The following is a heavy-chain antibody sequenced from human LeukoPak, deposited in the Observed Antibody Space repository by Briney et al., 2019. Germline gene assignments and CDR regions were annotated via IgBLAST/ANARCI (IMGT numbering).Heavy chain of an antibody. Sequence: SETLSLTCTVSGGSISGYYWNWIRQPAGKGLEWIGRIYTSGSTHDNPSLKSRVTMSVDTSKNQVSLKVSSVTAADTAVYYCARVWRAGLAFDIWGQGTMVTVSS. J-gene: IGHJ3*02. V-gene: IGHV4-4*07. D-gene: IGHD3/OR15-3a*01. CDR3: ARVWRAGLAFDI. CDR1: GGSISGYY. CDR2: IYTSGST.